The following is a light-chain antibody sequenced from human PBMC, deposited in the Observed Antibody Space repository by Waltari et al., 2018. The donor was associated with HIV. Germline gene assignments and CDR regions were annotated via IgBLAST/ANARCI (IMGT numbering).Light chain of an antibody. CDR1: QDITRN. Sequence: DLQLTQSPPSISLSAGDRVTITCQATQDITRNLNWYQQKQGQAPRLMVYDGVRLDDGVSARFSGSGSGTDYSLTIDSLQPEDIGIYYCLQYGNLPYSFGEGTKV. CDR3: LQYGNLPYS. J-gene: IGKJ2*03. V-gene: IGKV1-33*01. CDR2: DGV.